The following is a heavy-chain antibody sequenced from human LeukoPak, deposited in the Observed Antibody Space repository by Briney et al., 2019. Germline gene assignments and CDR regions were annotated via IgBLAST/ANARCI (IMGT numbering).Heavy chain of an antibody. V-gene: IGHV4-39*07. Sequence: SETLSLTCTVSGGSISSSSYYWGWIRQPPGKGLEWIGEINHSGSTNYNPSLKSRVTISVDTSKNQFSLKLSSVTAADTAVYYCARGGPDFWSGYYTGYYYYYMDVWGKGTTVTVSS. J-gene: IGHJ6*03. D-gene: IGHD3-3*01. CDR2: INHSGST. CDR1: GGSISSSSYY. CDR3: ARGGPDFWSGYYTGYYYYYMDV.